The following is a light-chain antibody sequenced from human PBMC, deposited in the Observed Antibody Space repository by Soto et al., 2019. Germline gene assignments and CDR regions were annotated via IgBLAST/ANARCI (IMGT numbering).Light chain of an antibody. J-gene: IGKJ4*01. CDR2: KVS. CDR3: KQVTQFLT. CDR1: QRLVHSDGNTY. Sequence: DIVMTQTPLSSPVILGQPASISFRSCQRLVHSDGNTYLSCLQQRPGQPARLLNYKVSKRFSGVPDRFSGSGAGTDFKLKSRRVEAEDVGVYDCKQVTQFLTFGGGTKGYIK. V-gene: IGKV2-24*01.